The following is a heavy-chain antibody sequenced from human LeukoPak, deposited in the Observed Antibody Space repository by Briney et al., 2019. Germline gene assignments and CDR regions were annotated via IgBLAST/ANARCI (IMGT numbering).Heavy chain of an antibody. J-gene: IGHJ3*02. CDR1: GGPFSGYY. Sequence: SETLSLTCAVYGGPFSGYYWSWIRQPPGKGLEWIGEISHSGSTNCNPSLRSRVTISVDTSKNQSSLKVSSVTAADTAVYYCARGRRTYDFWSGYYDAFDIWGQGTMVTVSS. CDR3: ARGRRTYDFWSGYYDAFDI. V-gene: IGHV4-34*01. D-gene: IGHD3-3*01. CDR2: ISHSGST.